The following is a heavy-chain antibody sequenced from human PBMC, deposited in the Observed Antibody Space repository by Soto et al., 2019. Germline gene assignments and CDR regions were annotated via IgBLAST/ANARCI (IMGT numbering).Heavy chain of an antibody. CDR2: ISYDGSNK. CDR3: AKVFIGCSSTSCYGVDY. D-gene: IGHD2-2*01. J-gene: IGHJ4*02. V-gene: IGHV3-30*18. CDR1: GFTFSSYG. Sequence: GGSLRLSCAASGFTFSSYGMHWVRQAPGKGLEWVAVISYDGSNKYYADSVKGRFTISRDNSKNTLYLQMNSLRAEDTAVYYCAKVFIGCSSTSCYGVDYWGQGTLVTVSS.